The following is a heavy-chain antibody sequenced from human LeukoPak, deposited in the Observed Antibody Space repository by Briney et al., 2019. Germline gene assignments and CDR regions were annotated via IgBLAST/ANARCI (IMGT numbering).Heavy chain of an antibody. Sequence: SETLSLTCTVSGGSVSSGSYYWSWIRQPPGKGLEWIGYIYYSGSTNYNPSLKSRVTISVDTSKNQFSLKLSSVTAADTAVYYCARAYDSSGYYPPLIDAFDIWGQGTTVTVSS. D-gene: IGHD3-22*01. CDR2: IYYSGST. CDR1: GGSVSSGSYY. V-gene: IGHV4-61*01. CDR3: ARAYDSSGYYPPLIDAFDI. J-gene: IGHJ3*02.